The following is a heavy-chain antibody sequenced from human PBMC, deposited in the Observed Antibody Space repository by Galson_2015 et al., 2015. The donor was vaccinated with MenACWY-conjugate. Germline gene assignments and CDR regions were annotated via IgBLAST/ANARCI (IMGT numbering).Heavy chain of an antibody. CDR1: GFTFTKYA. CDR3: AKDLSSGWYEPFDY. V-gene: IGHV3-33*06. CDR2: IWFDGSQT. Sequence: SLRLSCAASGFTFTKYAMHWVRQAPGKGLEWVAIIWFDGSQTYYADSVKGRFTISRDNSKNTLYLQMNSLRAEDTAIYYCAKDLSSGWYEPFDYWGQGTLVTVSS. D-gene: IGHD6-19*01. J-gene: IGHJ4*02.